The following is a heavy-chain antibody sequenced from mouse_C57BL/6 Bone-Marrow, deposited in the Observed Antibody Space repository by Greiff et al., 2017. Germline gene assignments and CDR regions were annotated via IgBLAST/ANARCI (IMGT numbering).Heavy chain of an antibody. Sequence: DVQLVESGGGLVQSGRSLRLSCATSGFTFSDFYMEWVRQAPGKGLEWIAASRNKANDYTTEYSASVKGRFIVSRDTSQSILYRQMNALRAEDTAIYYCARDSFYYGSFDYWGQGTTLTVSS. CDR3: ARDSFYYGSFDY. CDR1: GFTFSDFY. D-gene: IGHD1-1*01. J-gene: IGHJ2*01. V-gene: IGHV7-1*01. CDR2: SRNKANDYTT.